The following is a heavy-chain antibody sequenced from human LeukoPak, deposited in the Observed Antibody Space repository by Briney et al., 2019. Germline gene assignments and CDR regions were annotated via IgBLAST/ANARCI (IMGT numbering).Heavy chain of an antibody. CDR2: IYYSGST. D-gene: IGHD6-19*01. V-gene: IGHV4-59*01. CDR3: ARDIAVAGTYFDY. J-gene: IGHJ4*02. CDR1: GGSISSYY. Sequence: PSGTLSLTCTVSGGSISSYYWSWIRQPPGKGLEWIGYIYYSGSTNYNPSLKSRVTISVDTSKNQFSLKLSSVTAADTAVYYCARDIAVAGTYFDYWGQGTLVTVSS.